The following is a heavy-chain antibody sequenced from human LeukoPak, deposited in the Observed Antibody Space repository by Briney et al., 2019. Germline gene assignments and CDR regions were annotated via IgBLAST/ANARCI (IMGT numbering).Heavy chain of an antibody. CDR2: ISGNSLTI. V-gene: IGHV3-48*01. J-gene: IGHJ4*02. Sequence: PGGSLRLACAASGLSFSSYGMNWVRQAPGKGLECISYISGNSLTIDYADSVKGRFTISRDNAKNSLYLQMNSLRAEDTAVYHCVRELVWGHTSGDADHWGQGTLVTVS. CDR3: VRELVWGHTSGDADH. D-gene: IGHD7-27*01. CDR1: GLSFSSYG.